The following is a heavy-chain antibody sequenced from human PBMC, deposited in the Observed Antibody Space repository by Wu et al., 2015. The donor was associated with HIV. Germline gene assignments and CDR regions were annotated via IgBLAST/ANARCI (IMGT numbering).Heavy chain of an antibody. J-gene: IGHJ6*03. Sequence: QVQLVQSGTEVKKPGSSVKVSCKVSGGILSSYAIAWVRQAPGQGLEWMGGITPDSGGTNYVEKFQGRVTMTRDTSITTAYMELRRLTSDDTAVYYCARVATQVWLGSEKYYMDVVGERDHGHRLL. D-gene: IGHD5-18*01. CDR1: GGILSSYA. CDR3: ARVATQVWLGSEKYYMDV. CDR2: ITPDSGGT. V-gene: IGHV1-2*02.